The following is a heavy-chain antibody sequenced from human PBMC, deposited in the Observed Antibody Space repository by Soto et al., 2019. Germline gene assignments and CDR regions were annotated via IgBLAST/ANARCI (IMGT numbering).Heavy chain of an antibody. CDR3: AKGPRSWYFIDY. Sequence: GGSLRLSCAASGFTFSTYTMSWVRQAPGEGLEWVSGIIQSGETFYADSVKGRFTISRDNSKNTLYLQMNSLRAEDTAVYYCAKGPRSWYFIDYSGQGTLVTVSS. J-gene: IGHJ4*02. CDR2: IIQSGET. D-gene: IGHD6-13*01. CDR1: GFTFSTYT. V-gene: IGHV3-23*01.